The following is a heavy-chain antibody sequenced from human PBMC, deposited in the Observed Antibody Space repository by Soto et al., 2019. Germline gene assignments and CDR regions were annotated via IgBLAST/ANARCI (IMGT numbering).Heavy chain of an antibody. V-gene: IGHV4-59*01. CDR1: GGCISSYY. J-gene: IGHJ3*02. D-gene: IGHD3-10*01. CDR2: IYYSGST. Sequence: QVQLQESGPGLVKPSETLSRTCTVTGGCISSYYWSWIRQPPGKGLEWIGYIYYSGSTNYNPSLKSRVTISVDTSKNQFSLKLSSVTAADTAVYYCARVWGGAFDIWGQGTMVTVSS. CDR3: ARVWGGAFDI.